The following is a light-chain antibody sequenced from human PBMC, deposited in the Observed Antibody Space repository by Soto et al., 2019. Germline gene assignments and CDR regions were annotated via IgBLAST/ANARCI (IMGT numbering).Light chain of an antibody. Sequence: QSFLSHPASVSGSPGQSITISCTGTTSDVGGYNYLSWYQQHPGKVPKLLIHEASNRPSGVSNRFSGYKSGNTASLTISGLPAEDEADYYCLSKXSSISYVVGTGXKXT. CDR2: EAS. V-gene: IGLV2-14*01. CDR3: LSKXSSISYV. J-gene: IGLJ1*01. CDR1: TSDVGGYNY.